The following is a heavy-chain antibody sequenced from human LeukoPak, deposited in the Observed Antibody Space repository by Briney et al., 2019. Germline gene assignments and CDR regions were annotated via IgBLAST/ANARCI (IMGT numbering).Heavy chain of an antibody. Sequence: PGGSQRLSCSASGFTFSNYWMHWVRQAPGKGLEWVSRLNSDGSDTSYADSVKGRFTISRDNAKNTLYLQMNSLRAEDTAVYYCAREQGYYSVPGYWGQGTLVTVSS. CDR3: AREQGYYSVPGY. D-gene: IGHD3-22*01. CDR1: GFTFSNYW. J-gene: IGHJ4*02. CDR2: LNSDGSDT. V-gene: IGHV3-74*01.